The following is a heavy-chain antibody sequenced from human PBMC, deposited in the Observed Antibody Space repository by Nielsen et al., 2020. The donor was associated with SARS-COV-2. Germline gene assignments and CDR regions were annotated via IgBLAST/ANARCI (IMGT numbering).Heavy chain of an antibody. V-gene: IGHV3-7*01. CDR1: GFTFSSYW. CDR3: ARETEDDYYYYYMDV. D-gene: IGHD2-15*01. Sequence: GESLKISCAASGFTFSSYWMSWVRQAPGKGLEWVANIKQDGSEKYYVDSVKGRFTISRDNAKNTLYLQMNSLRAEDTAVYYCARETEDDYYYYYMDVWGKGTTVTVSS. CDR2: IKQDGSEK. J-gene: IGHJ6*03.